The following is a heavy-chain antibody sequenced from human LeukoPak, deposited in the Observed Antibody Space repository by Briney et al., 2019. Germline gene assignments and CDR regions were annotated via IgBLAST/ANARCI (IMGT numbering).Heavy chain of an antibody. CDR2: IYYSGST. CDR1: GGSFSSYY. Sequence: SETLSLTCAVYGGSFSSYYWSWIRQPPGKGLEWIGYIYYSGSTNYNPSLKSRVTISVDTSKNQFSLKLSSVTAADTAVYYCARASHSSYYDFWSGYYGVYGMDVWGQGTTVTVSS. CDR3: ARASHSSYYDFWSGYYGVYGMDV. J-gene: IGHJ6*02. D-gene: IGHD3-3*01. V-gene: IGHV4-59*01.